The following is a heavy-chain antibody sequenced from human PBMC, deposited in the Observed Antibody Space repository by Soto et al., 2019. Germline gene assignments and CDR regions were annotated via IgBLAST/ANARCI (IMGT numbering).Heavy chain of an antibody. CDR3: AKTYVAWANFPFGS. Sequence: EVQLVESGGGLVQPGGSLRLSCTASGFNFNSNVMSWVRQAPGKGLEWLAIIRDDGVTTYYAASVKGRFTISRDNSMNTLSLQMKSLRAEDTAVYYCAKTYVAWANFPFGSWGQGIQVTVSS. CDR2: IRDDGVTT. J-gene: IGHJ4*02. CDR1: GFNFNSNV. V-gene: IGHV3-23*04. D-gene: IGHD2-21*01.